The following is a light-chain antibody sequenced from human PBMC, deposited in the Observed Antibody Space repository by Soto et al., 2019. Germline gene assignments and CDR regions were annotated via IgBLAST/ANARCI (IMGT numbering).Light chain of an antibody. CDR3: QQSYSTPRT. Sequence: DIQLTQSPSSLSASVGDRVTITCRASQSISSYLNWYQQKPGEAPELLIYTASSLQSGVPSRFSGTASGTDFTLTISSLQPEDFATYYCQQSYSTPRTFGQGTKVEVK. CDR2: TAS. J-gene: IGKJ1*01. CDR1: QSISSY. V-gene: IGKV1-39*01.